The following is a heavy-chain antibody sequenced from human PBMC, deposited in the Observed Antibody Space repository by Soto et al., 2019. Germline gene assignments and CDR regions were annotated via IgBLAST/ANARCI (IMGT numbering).Heavy chain of an antibody. Sequence: GGSLRLSCAASGFTFSTSWMDWVRQTPGKGLEWVANINQDGSEKNYVDSVKGRFTISRDSAKNSLFLQMSSLTAEDSGLYYCTRYLDFWGQGTLVTVSS. CDR2: INQDGSEK. CDR3: TRYLDF. CDR1: GFTFSTSW. J-gene: IGHJ4*02. V-gene: IGHV3-7*01.